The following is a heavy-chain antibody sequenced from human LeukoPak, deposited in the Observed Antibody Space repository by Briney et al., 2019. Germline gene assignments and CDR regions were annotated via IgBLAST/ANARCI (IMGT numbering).Heavy chain of an antibody. CDR2: INHSGST. D-gene: IGHD6-19*01. V-gene: IGHV4-34*01. CDR3: ARGYKHSSGWPVKEGGDY. Sequence: SETLSLTCAVYGGSFSGYYWSWIRQPPGKGLEWIGEINHSGSTNYNPSLKSRVTISVDTSKNQFSLKLSSVTAADTAVYYCARGYKHSSGWPVKEGGDYWGQGTLVTVSS. J-gene: IGHJ4*02. CDR1: GGSFSGYY.